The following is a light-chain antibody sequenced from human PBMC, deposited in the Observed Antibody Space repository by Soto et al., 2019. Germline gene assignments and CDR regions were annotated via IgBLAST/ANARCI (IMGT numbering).Light chain of an antibody. V-gene: IGKV1-9*01. CDR1: QGINSY. Sequence: DIQLTQSPSFLSASVGDRVTITCRASQGINSYVAWYQQKSGKAPKLPIYAASTLQSGVPSRFSGSGSGTEFTLTISSLQPEDFAIYHCHQLKSYPLTFGGGTKVEIK. CDR3: HQLKSYPLT. CDR2: AAS. J-gene: IGKJ4*01.